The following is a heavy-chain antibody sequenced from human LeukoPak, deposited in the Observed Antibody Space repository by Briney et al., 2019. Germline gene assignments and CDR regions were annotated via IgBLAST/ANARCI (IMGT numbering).Heavy chain of an antibody. Sequence: GASVTVSCTASGYTFTNYGISWVRQAPGQGLEWMGWISTYNGHTKYAQKLQGRVTMTTDTSTTTAYLELRSLRSDDTAVFYCARDWYYDSSGYSLDAFDIWGQGTMVTVSS. J-gene: IGHJ3*02. CDR3: ARDWYYDSSGYSLDAFDI. D-gene: IGHD3-22*01. CDR2: ISTYNGHT. V-gene: IGHV1-18*01. CDR1: GYTFTNYG.